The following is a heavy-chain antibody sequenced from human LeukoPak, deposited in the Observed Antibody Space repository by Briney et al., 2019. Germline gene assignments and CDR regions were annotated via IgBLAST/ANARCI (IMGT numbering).Heavy chain of an antibody. J-gene: IGHJ4*02. V-gene: IGHV3-66*02. Sequence: GGSLRLSCAASGFTVSSNYMSWVRQTPGKGLEWVSVIYSGGSTYYADSVKGRFTISRDNSKNPLYLQMNSLRAEDTAVYYCARDRPYYYDSSGYPRACDYWGQGTLVTVSS. CDR2: IYSGGST. CDR1: GFTVSSNY. D-gene: IGHD3-22*01. CDR3: ARDRPYYYDSSGYPRACDY.